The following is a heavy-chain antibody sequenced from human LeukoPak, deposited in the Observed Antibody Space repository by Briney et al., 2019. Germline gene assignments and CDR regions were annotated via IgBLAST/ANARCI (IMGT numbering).Heavy chain of an antibody. CDR2: ISAYNGNT. J-gene: IGHJ4*02. Sequence: ASVKVSCKASGYTFTNYGFSWVRQAPGQGLEWMGWISAYNGNTNYAQKLQGRLTMTTDTSTSTAYMELRSLRSDDTAVYYCAREGSGWYGHYFDYWGQGTLVTVSS. CDR1: GYTFTNYG. CDR3: AREGSGWYGHYFDY. V-gene: IGHV1-18*01. D-gene: IGHD6-19*01.